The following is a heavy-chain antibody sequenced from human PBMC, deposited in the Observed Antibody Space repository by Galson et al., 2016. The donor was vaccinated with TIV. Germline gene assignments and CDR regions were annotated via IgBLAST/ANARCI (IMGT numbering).Heavy chain of an antibody. V-gene: IGHV4-59*11. CDR2: AYYSGTS. CDR3: ARCLWDVWGSFRLDF. J-gene: IGHJ4*02. CDR1: GDSIASHY. Sequence: LSLTCTVSGDSIASHYWSWLRQSPRKGLEWIGHAYYSGTSNYNPSLEGRVTIALDTSKNQLSLQVKSATAADTAVYYCARCLWDVWGSFRLDFWGQGSLVTVSP. D-gene: IGHD3-16*02.